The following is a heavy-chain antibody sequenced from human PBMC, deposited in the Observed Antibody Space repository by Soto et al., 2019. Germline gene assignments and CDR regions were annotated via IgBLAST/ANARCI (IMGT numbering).Heavy chain of an antibody. J-gene: IGHJ6*03. CDR2: IYYSGST. V-gene: IGHV4-61*08. CDR1: GGNIRSGGYY. Sequence: SETQSLTSTVSGGNIRSGGYYWSWIRQSPGKGLEWIGYIYYSGSTNYNPSLKSRVTISVDTSKNQFSLKLSSVTAADTAVYYCARHGSIAARPRYYYYYMDVWGKGTTVTVSS. CDR3: ARHGSIAARPRYYYYYMDV. D-gene: IGHD6-6*01.